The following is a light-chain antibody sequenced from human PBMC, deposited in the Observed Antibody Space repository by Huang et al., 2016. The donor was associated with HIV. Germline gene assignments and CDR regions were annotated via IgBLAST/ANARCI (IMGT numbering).Light chain of an antibody. Sequence: DVVMTQSPLSLPVTLGQPASISCRSSQSLLHSDGNTYLNWFQQRPGQSPRRLIYKVCNRDSGVPDRFSGSGSGTDFTLKISRVEAEDVGVYYCMQGTHWPLFDQGTKLEIK. CDR2: KVC. CDR1: QSLLHSDGNTY. J-gene: IGKJ2*01. CDR3: MQGTHWPL. V-gene: IGKV2-30*02.